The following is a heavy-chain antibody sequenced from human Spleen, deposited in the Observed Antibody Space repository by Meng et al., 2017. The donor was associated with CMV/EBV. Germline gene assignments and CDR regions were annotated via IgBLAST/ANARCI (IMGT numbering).Heavy chain of an antibody. Sequence: FSDYSMNWVRQAPGKGLEWVSAISSSSLHKYYVDSVKGRFAISRDNAKNSLYLQMSSLRAEDTAMYYCARGRGYCSSTNCYQNFDYWGRGTLVTVSS. J-gene: IGHJ4*02. CDR3: ARGRGYCSSTNCYQNFDY. CDR1: FSDYS. CDR2: ISSSSLHK. V-gene: IGHV3-21*06. D-gene: IGHD2-2*01.